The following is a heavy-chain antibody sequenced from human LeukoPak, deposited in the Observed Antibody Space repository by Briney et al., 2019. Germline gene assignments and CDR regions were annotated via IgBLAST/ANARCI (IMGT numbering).Heavy chain of an antibody. Sequence: QPGGSLRLSCAASGFILSNYAMSWVRQAPGKGLEWVSGISSSDGGTYYADSVKGRFTISRDNSKNTLYLQMNSLRAEDTAVYYCAEGGASTFGARRHFDYWGQGTLVTVSS. D-gene: IGHD1-26*01. J-gene: IGHJ4*02. CDR3: AEGGASTFGARRHFDY. CDR1: GFILSNYA. CDR2: ISSSDGGT. V-gene: IGHV3-23*01.